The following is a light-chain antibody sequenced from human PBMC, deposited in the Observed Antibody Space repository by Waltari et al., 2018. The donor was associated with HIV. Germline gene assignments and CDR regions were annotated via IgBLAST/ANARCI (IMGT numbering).Light chain of an antibody. V-gene: IGKV3-20*01. CDR2: GAS. CDR3: HQYGETSYT. Sequence: IVLTQAPGTLSLSPGERVSLSCWASQTITSNYLAWFQQKPGQAPRLLIYGASNRATGIPDRFRGSGSGTDVTLTISRLEPEDFAVYYCHQYGETSYTFGQGTKLEIK. CDR1: QTITSNY. J-gene: IGKJ2*01.